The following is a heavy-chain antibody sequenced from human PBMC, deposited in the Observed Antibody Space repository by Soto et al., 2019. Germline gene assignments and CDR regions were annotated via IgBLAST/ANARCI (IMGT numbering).Heavy chain of an antibody. CDR3: ARVRQLVGYFYYYMDV. D-gene: IGHD6-6*01. CDR2: ISAYNGDT. V-gene: IGHV1-18*01. J-gene: IGHJ6*03. CDR1: GYTFTNYG. Sequence: QVQLLQSGAEVKKPGGSVKVACKASGYTFTNYGITWVRQAPGQGREWMGWISAYNGDTHYTQRLQGRVTMTTDTSTSTAYMELRGLRSDDTAVYYWARVRQLVGYFYYYMDVWGKGTTVTVSS.